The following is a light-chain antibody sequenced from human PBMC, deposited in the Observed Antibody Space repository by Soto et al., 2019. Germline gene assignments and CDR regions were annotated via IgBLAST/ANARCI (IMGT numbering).Light chain of an antibody. J-gene: IGKJ2*03. V-gene: IGKV1-5*03. CDR2: MAS. CDR3: QQYNSSPYS. CDR1: QSISYW. Sequence: DIQMTQSPSTLSASVGDRVTITCRASQSISYWLAWYQQKPGRAPNLLIYMASSLESGVPSRFSGRGSGTDVTVSISSLRRDDFATYYCQQYNSSPYSVGEGTQRVIK.